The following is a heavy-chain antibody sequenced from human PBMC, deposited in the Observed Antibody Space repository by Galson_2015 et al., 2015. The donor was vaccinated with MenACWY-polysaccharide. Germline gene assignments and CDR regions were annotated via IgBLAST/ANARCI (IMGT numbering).Heavy chain of an antibody. Sequence: ASGYSFSSYDINWVRQTTGQGLGWMGWMNPNSGNTGYAQKFQGRVTMTRNTSISIAYMELSSLRSEDTAVYYCARGGKYYYDSSGYLNWFDPWGQGTLVTVSS. V-gene: IGHV1-8*01. CDR3: ARGGKYYYDSSGYLNWFDP. CDR1: GYSFSSYD. J-gene: IGHJ5*02. D-gene: IGHD3-22*01. CDR2: MNPNSGNT.